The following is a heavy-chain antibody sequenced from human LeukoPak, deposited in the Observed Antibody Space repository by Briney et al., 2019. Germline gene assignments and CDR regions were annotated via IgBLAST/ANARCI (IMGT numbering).Heavy chain of an antibody. Sequence: ASVKVSCKTSGYTFTSYYMHWVRQAPGQGLEWMGIIDSSSGSTTYAQKFQGRITMTRDTSTSTVYMELSSLRSEDTAVYYCARSWWGTDWLLYKNWLNPWGQGTLVTVSS. CDR1: GYTFTSYY. CDR3: ARSWWGTDWLLYKNWLNP. CDR2: IDSSSGST. D-gene: IGHD3/OR15-3a*01. J-gene: IGHJ5*02. V-gene: IGHV1-46*01.